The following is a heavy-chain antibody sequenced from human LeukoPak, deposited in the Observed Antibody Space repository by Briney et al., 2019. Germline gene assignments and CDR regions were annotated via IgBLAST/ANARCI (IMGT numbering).Heavy chain of an antibody. Sequence: GGSLRLSCTASGFTFSNHAMTGGRQAPGKGLEWVSAMSSGGTSIYYADSVRGRFTISRDNAKNSLYLVMNSLRAEDTATYYCARDRPTGASRVFVVQWGQGTLVTVSS. J-gene: IGHJ4*02. V-gene: IGHV3-21*01. CDR3: ARDRPTGASRVFVVQ. CDR1: GFTFSNHA. CDR2: MSSGGTSI. D-gene: IGHD2-15*01.